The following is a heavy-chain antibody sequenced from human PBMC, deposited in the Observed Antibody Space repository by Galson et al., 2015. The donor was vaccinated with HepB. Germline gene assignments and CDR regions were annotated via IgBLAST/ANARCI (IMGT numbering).Heavy chain of an antibody. Sequence: QSGAEVKKPGESLKISCQGSGYNFTNYWIGWVRQMPGKGLEWMGIIHPGDSDIRYSPSFQGQVTISADKSINTAYLQWSSLKASDTAMFYCARAPTGGSSYWYFDLWGRGTLVTVSS. CDR2: IHPGDSDI. D-gene: IGHD3-10*01. J-gene: IGHJ2*01. CDR1: GYNFTNYW. CDR3: ARAPTGGSSYWYFDL. V-gene: IGHV5-51*01.